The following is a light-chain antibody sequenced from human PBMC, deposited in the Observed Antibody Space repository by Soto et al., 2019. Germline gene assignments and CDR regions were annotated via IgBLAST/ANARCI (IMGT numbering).Light chain of an antibody. J-gene: IGLJ2*01. CDR1: SSDVGGYNY. CDR3: NSYTSTSTLL. Sequence: QSVLTQPASVSGSPGQSITISCTGTSSDVGGYNYVSWYQQHPGKAPKLIIYDVTNRPSGVSNRFSGSKSGNTASLTISGLQAEDEADYYCNSYTSTSTLLFGGGTKLTVL. V-gene: IGLV2-14*03. CDR2: DVT.